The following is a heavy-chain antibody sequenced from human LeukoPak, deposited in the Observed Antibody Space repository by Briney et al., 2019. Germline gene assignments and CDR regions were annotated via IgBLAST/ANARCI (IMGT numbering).Heavy chain of an antibody. D-gene: IGHD2-2*01. J-gene: IGHJ5*02. CDR1: GYTFTSYD. CDR3: ARIQCSSTSCWDGFDP. CDR2: ISAYNGNT. V-gene: IGHV1-18*01. Sequence: ASVKVSCKASGYTFTSYDISWVRQAPGQGLEWMGWISAYNGNTNYAQKLQGRVTMTTDTSTSTAYMELRSLRSDDTAVYYCARIQCSSTSCWDGFDPWGQGTLVTVSS.